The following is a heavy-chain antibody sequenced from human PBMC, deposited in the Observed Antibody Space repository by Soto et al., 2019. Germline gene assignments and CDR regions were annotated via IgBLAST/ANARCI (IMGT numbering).Heavy chain of an antibody. J-gene: IGHJ4*02. V-gene: IGHV4-30-4*01. D-gene: IGHD3-16*01. Sequence: PSETLSLTCTVSGGSISSGDYYWSWIRQPPGKDLEWIGYIYYSGSTYYNPSLKSLVTISVDTSKNQFSLKLSSVTAADTAVYYCASNYDYVWGASNYWGQGTLVTVSS. CDR2: IYYSGST. CDR1: GGSISSGDYY. CDR3: ASNYDYVWGASNY.